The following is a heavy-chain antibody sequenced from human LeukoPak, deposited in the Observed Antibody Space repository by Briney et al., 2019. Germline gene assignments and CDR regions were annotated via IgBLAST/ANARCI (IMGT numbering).Heavy chain of an antibody. D-gene: IGHD1-26*01. J-gene: IGHJ5*02. Sequence: ASVKVSCKASGYTFTAYYIHWVRQAPGQGLEWMGWINPNSGDTNYAQKFQGSVTLTRDTSINTAYMELSRLRSDDTAVYYCAKLGIGSTTRAWFDPWGQGTLVTVSS. CDR3: AKLGIGSTTRAWFDP. V-gene: IGHV1-2*02. CDR2: INPNSGDT. CDR1: GYTFTAYY.